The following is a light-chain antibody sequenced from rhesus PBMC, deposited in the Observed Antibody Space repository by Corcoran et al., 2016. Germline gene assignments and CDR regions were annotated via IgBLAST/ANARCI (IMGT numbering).Light chain of an antibody. J-gene: IGKJ2*01. V-gene: IGKV3S9*01. CDR2: GAS. CDR3: QQYTNWDI. CDR1: QSVSSY. Sequence: EIVMTQFPATPSLSPGERDTRSCRASQSVSSYVARYQQKPEQAPGLLIHGASSRATGVPDGFSGSESGTDFTLIVSSLEPEDLGVYYCQQYTNWDIFGQGTKVAIK.